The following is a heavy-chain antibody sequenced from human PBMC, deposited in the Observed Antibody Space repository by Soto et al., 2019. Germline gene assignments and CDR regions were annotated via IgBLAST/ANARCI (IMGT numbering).Heavy chain of an antibody. D-gene: IGHD5-12*01. V-gene: IGHV1-69*14. J-gene: IGHJ4*02. CDR2: IIPLFGTT. Sequence: QVQLVQSGAEVKKPGSSVKVSCKASGDTFSGYSISWVRQAPGQGLVWMGGIIPLFGTTNYAQRFQDRVTITADISTSTAYMELSSLKSEDTAIYYCARDLGSGYDPGDYWGQGTLVIVSS. CDR1: GDTFSGYS. CDR3: ARDLGSGYDPGDY.